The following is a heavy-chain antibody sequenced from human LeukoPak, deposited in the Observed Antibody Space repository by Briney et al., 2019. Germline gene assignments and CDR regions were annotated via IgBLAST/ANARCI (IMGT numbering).Heavy chain of an antibody. CDR3: ARPYYYDSSGYLNWGRNWFDP. D-gene: IGHD3-22*01. Sequence: ASVKVSCKASGYTFTSYYMHWVRQAPGQGLEWMGIINPGGGSTSYAQKFQGRVTMTRDTSTSTVYMELSSLRSEDTAVYYCARPYYYDSSGYLNWGRNWFDPWGQGTLVTVSS. V-gene: IGHV1-46*01. CDR2: INPGGGST. CDR1: GYTFTSYY. J-gene: IGHJ5*02.